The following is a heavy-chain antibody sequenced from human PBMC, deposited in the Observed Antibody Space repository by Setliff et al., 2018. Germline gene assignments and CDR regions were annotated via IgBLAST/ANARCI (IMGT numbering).Heavy chain of an antibody. CDR1: GFIFSSYE. V-gene: IGHV3-48*03. Sequence: GESLRLSCTGSGFIFSSYEMNWVRQAPGKGLEWVSYISSSGSTIYYADSVKGRFTISRDNAKRSLYLQMNSLRAEDTAIYYCARDSSSSWYSPRQYYFDYWGQGTLVTVSS. CDR3: ARDSSSSWYSPRQYYFDY. D-gene: IGHD6-13*01. J-gene: IGHJ4*02. CDR2: ISSSGSTI.